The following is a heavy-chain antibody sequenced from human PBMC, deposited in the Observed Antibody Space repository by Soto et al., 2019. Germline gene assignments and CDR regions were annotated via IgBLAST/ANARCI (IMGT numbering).Heavy chain of an antibody. Sequence: QVQLVESGGGVVQPGRSLRLSCAASGFTFSSYAMHWVRQAPGKGLEWVAVISYDGSNKYYADSVKGRFTISRDNSKTTLYLQMNSLSAEDTAVYYCARAYEGDYFDYWGQGTLVTVSS. CDR2: ISYDGSNK. CDR1: GFTFSSYA. D-gene: IGHD3-16*01. J-gene: IGHJ4*02. V-gene: IGHV3-30-3*01. CDR3: ARAYEGDYFDY.